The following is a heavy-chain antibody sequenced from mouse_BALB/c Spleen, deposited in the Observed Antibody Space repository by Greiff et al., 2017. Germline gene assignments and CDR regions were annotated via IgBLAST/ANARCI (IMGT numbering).Heavy chain of an antibody. J-gene: IGHJ4*01. CDR1: GYTFSSYW. Sequence: QVQLQQSGAELMKPGASVKISCKATGYTFSSYWIEWVKQRPGHGLEWIGEILPGSGSTNYNEKFKGKATFTADTSSNTAYMQLSSLTSEDSAVYYCARDGNGYAMDYWGQGTSVTVSS. D-gene: IGHD1-1*01. CDR2: ILPGSGST. CDR3: ARDGNGYAMDY. V-gene: IGHV1-9*01.